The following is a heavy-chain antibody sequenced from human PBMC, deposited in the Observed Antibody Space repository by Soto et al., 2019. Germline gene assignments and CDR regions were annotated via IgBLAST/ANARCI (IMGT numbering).Heavy chain of an antibody. D-gene: IGHD3-10*01. CDR2: IYYSGST. J-gene: IGHJ5*02. V-gene: IGHV4-59*01. CDR1: GGSISSYY. Sequence: SETLSLTCTVSGGSISSYYWSWIRQPPGKGLEWIGYIYYSGSTNYNPSLKSRVTISVDTSKNQFSLKLSSVTAADTAVYYCARDVLWFGELSWFDPWGQGTLVTVSS. CDR3: ARDVLWFGELSWFDP.